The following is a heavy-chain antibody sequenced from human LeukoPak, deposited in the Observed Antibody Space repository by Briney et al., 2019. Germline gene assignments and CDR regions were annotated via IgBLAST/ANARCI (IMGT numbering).Heavy chain of an antibody. J-gene: IGHJ4*02. D-gene: IGHD1/OR15-1a*01. CDR3: ARGASGTNSYGYYFDY. CDR2: IYYSGST. V-gene: IGHV4-39*07. Sequence: PSETLSLTCTVSGGSISSSSYYWGWIRQPPGKGLEWIGSIYYSGSTYYNPSLKSRVTISVDTSKNQFSLKLSSVTAADTAVYYCARGASGTNSYGYYFDYWGQGTLVAVSS. CDR1: GGSISSSSYY.